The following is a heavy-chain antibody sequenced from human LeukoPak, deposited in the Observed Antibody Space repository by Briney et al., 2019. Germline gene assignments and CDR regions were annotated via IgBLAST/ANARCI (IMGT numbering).Heavy chain of an antibody. CDR3: ARGTPKWEPPGY. D-gene: IGHD1-26*01. CDR1: GGTFSSYA. J-gene: IGHJ4*02. Sequence: SVKVSCKASGGTFSSYAISWVRQAPGEGLEWMGRIIPIFGTANYAQKFQGRVTITTDESTSTAYMELSSLRSEDTAVYYCARGTPKWEPPGYWGQGTLVTVSS. CDR2: IIPIFGTA. V-gene: IGHV1-69*05.